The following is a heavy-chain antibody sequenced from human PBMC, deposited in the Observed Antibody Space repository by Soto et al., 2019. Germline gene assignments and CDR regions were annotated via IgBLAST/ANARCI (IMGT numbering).Heavy chain of an antibody. CDR1: RFTFNNYA. Sequence: GGSLRLSCAASRFTFNNYAMSWVRQAPGKGLQWVSTISGSGHNTYYADSVEGRFTISRDNSKNTLHLQMNSLRAEDTAIYYCARDSTSWYYWFDPWSQGTQVTVSS. V-gene: IGHV3-23*01. CDR3: ARDSTSWYYWFDP. CDR2: ISGSGHNT. J-gene: IGHJ5*02. D-gene: IGHD2-2*01.